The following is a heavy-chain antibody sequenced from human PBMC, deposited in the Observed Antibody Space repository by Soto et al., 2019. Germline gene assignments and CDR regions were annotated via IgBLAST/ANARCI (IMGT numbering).Heavy chain of an antibody. D-gene: IGHD5-18*01. J-gene: IGHJ4*02. CDR3: ARDRWITAMVYYFDY. V-gene: IGHV1-46*01. CDR1: GYTLTSYY. CDR2: INPSGGST. Sequence: SLKFSCKASGYTLTSYYMHWVRQAPGQGLEWMGIINPSGGSTSYAQKFQGRVTRTRDTSTSTVYMELSSLRSEDTAVYYCARDRWITAMVYYFDYWGQGTLVTGSS.